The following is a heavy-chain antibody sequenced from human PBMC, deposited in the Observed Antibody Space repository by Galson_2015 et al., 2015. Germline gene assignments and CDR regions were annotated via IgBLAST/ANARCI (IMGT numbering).Heavy chain of an antibody. CDR2: ISYDGSNK. V-gene: IGHV3-30-3*01. CDR3: ARDQTGKQWLTQPGGFDP. CDR1: GFTFSSYA. D-gene: IGHD6-19*01. J-gene: IGHJ5*02. Sequence: SLRLSCAASGFTFSSYAMHWVRQAPGKGLEWVAVISYDGSNKYYADSVKGRFTISRDNSKNTLYLQMNSLRAEDTAVYYCARDQTGKQWLTQPGGFDPWGQGTLVTVSS.